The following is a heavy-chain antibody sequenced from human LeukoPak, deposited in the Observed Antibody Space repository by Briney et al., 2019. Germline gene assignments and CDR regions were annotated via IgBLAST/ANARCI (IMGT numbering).Heavy chain of an antibody. Sequence: PSETLSLTCAGYGGSFSGYYWSWIRQPPGKGLEWIGVINHSGSTNYNPSLKSRVTISVDTSKNQFSLKLSSVTAADTAVYYCARGGRGMATIFSAFDIWGQGTMVTVSS. CDR2: INHSGST. CDR3: ARGGRGMATIFSAFDI. D-gene: IGHD5-12*01. V-gene: IGHV4-34*01. J-gene: IGHJ3*02. CDR1: GGSFSGYY.